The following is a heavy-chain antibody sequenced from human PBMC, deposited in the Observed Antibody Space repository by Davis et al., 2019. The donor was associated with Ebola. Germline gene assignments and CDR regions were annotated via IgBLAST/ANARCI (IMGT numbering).Heavy chain of an antibody. J-gene: IGHJ6*02. V-gene: IGHV3-74*01. CDR3: SPRESDYYGMDV. D-gene: IGHD3-3*01. CDR1: GFSFSKYW. Sequence: GESLKISCAASGFSFSKYWMNWVRQVPGKGLVWVSRINCDGSNTHYADSVKGRFTISRDNAKNTLYLQMDSLRAEDTAVYYCSPRESDYYGMDVWGQGTTVTVSS. CDR2: INCDGSNT.